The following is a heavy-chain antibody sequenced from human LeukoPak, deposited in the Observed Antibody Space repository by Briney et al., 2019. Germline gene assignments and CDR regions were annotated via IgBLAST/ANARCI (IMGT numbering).Heavy chain of an antibody. Sequence: GGSLRLSCAASGFTFRDYAMTWVRQAPGKGPEWVSTFTAGGNSTYYADSVKGRFTISRDNSKNTLYLQMNSLRAEDTAVYYCAKDSGSGYRTFDYWGQGTLVTVSS. CDR1: GFTFRDYA. CDR2: FTAGGNST. D-gene: IGHD5-12*01. V-gene: IGHV3-23*01. J-gene: IGHJ4*02. CDR3: AKDSGSGYRTFDY.